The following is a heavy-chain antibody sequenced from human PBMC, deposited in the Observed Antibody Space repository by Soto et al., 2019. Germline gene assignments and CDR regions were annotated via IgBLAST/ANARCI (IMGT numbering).Heavy chain of an antibody. CDR2: TYYRSKWYN. CDR3: ARDNLGSSSLGVYFDY. D-gene: IGHD6-13*01. CDR1: GDSVSSNSAA. Sequence: PSQTLSLTCAISGDSVSSNSAAWNWIRQSPSRGLEWLGRTYYRSKWYNDYAVSVKSRITINPDTSKNQFSLQLNSVTPEDTAAYYCARDNLGSSSLGVYFDYWAREPWSPSPQ. V-gene: IGHV6-1*01. J-gene: IGHJ4*02.